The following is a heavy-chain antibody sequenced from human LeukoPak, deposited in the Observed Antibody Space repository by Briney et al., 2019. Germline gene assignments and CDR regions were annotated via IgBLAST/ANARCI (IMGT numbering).Heavy chain of an antibody. CDR3: ARVRFGDRYYYYYMDV. CDR1: GFTFGDYA. D-gene: IGHD3-10*01. V-gene: IGHV3-7*01. Sequence: GGSLRLSCIASGFTFGDYAMSWVRQAPGKGLEWVANIKQDGSEKFYVDSVKGRFTISRDNAKNSLYLQMNSLRAEDTAVYYCARVRFGDRYYYYYMDVWGKGTTVTISS. CDR2: IKQDGSEK. J-gene: IGHJ6*03.